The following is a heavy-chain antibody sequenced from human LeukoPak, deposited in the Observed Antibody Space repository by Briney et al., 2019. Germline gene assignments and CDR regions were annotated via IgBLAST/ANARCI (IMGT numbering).Heavy chain of an antibody. V-gene: IGHV3-11*04. J-gene: IGHJ5*02. CDR2: ISSGGSTQ. CDR1: GFTLSDYF. D-gene: IGHD2-15*01. Sequence: PGGSLSLSCAASGFTLSDYFMSWIRQAPGRGLEWLSYISSGGSTQYYADSVKGRFTISRDNAKNSLYLQMNSLRAEDTAVYYCARALAVVAATTNWFDPWGQGTLVAVSS. CDR3: ARALAVVAATTNWFDP.